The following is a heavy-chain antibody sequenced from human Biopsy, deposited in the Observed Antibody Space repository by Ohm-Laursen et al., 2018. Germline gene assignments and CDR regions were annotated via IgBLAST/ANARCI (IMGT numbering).Heavy chain of an antibody. CDR3: ARRIPLYGMDV. Sequence: SLRLSCTASGFTFTSYEMNWVRQASGKGLEWVANIHYTGSPIYYADSVRGRFTISRDNGEYSLFLQMNSLRVDDTAVYYCARRIPLYGMDVWSQGTTVTVSS. D-gene: IGHD2-2*02. J-gene: IGHJ6*02. V-gene: IGHV3-48*03. CDR1: GFTFTSYE. CDR2: IHYTGSPI.